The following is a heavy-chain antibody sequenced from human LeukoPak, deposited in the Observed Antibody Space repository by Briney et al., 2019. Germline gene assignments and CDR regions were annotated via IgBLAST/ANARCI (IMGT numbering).Heavy chain of an antibody. J-gene: IGHJ4*02. V-gene: IGHV3-74*01. CDR3: ARGGYSYGNFDY. Sequence: GGSMTLSCAASGLTFTSYWMHWVRQAPGNGMVWVSRIHSDGSSTSYADSVKGRFTISRDNAKNTLYLQMNSLRAEDTAVYYCARGGYSYGNFDYWGQGTLVTVSA. CDR1: GLTFTSYW. D-gene: IGHD5-18*01. CDR2: IHSDGSST.